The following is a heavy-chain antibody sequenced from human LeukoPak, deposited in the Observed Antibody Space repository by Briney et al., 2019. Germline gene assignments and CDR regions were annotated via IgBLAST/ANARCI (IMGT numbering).Heavy chain of an antibody. CDR3: AKDEVVGASTFDY. Sequence: GGSLRLSCAASGFTFSTYEMNWVRQAPGKGLEWVSYISSSGSTIYYADSVRGRFTISRDNAKNSLYLQMNSLRAEDTAVYYCAKDEVVGASTFDYWGQGTLVTVSS. CDR1: GFTFSTYE. CDR2: ISSSGSTI. J-gene: IGHJ4*02. D-gene: IGHD1-26*01. V-gene: IGHV3-48*03.